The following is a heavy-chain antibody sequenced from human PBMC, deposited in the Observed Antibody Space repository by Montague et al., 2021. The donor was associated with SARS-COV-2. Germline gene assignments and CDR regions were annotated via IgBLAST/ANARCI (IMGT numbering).Heavy chain of an antibody. D-gene: IGHD4-17*01. CDR1: GGSFSNYY. CDR3: ARGGTVTTFFAPKRTLRYNRFAP. CDR2: INHSGST. V-gene: IGHV4-34*01. J-gene: IGHJ5*02. Sequence: SETLSLTCAVYGGSFSNYYWSWIRQPPGKGLEWIGEINHSGSTXXXPSXXXRVTISVDTSKNQFSLKLSSVTAADTAVYYCARGGTVTTFFAPKRTLRYNRFAPWAQGPLVTVSS.